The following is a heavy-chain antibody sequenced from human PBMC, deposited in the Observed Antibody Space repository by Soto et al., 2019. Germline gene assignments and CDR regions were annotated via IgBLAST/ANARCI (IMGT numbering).Heavy chain of an antibody. D-gene: IGHD5-12*01. V-gene: IGHV1-8*01. CDR3: ARATIVATRGYGMEV. CDR2: MNPNSGNT. Sequence: QVQLVQSGAEVKKPGASVKVSCKASGYTFTSYDINWVRQATGQGLEWMGWMNPNSGNTGYAQKYQGRVTITSNTSISTAYMELSSLSSEGTAVYYCARATIVATRGYGMEVWGQGTTVTVS. CDR1: GYTFTSYD. J-gene: IGHJ6*02.